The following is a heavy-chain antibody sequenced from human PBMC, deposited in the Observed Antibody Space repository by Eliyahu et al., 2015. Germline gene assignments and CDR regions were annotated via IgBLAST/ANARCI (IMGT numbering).Heavy chain of an antibody. Sequence: QVQLQQSGPGLVKPSQTLSLTCAIXGDSVSSXSAAWNWIRQSPSRGLEWLGRTYYRSKWYNDYAVSVKSRITINPDTSKNQFSLQLNSVTPEDTAVYYCARDPRPLSGELYYYYYGMDVWGQGTTVTVSS. CDR1: GDSVSSXSAA. J-gene: IGHJ6*02. CDR2: TYYRSKWYN. D-gene: IGHD2-15*01. CDR3: ARDPRPLSGELYYYYYGMDV. V-gene: IGHV6-1*01.